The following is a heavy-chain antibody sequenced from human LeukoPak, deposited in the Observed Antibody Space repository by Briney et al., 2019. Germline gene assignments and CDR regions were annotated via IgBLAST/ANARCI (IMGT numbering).Heavy chain of an antibody. D-gene: IGHD3-16*01. J-gene: IGHJ4*02. CDR3: ARYGVPIWGIDY. CDR1: GFTFSSYA. Sequence: PGGSLRLSCAASGFTFSSYAMSWVRQAPGKGLEWVSAISGSGGSTYYADSVKGRFTISRDNSKNTLYLQMNSLRAEDTAVYYCARYGVPIWGIDYWGQGTLVTVSS. V-gene: IGHV3-23*01. CDR2: ISGSGGST.